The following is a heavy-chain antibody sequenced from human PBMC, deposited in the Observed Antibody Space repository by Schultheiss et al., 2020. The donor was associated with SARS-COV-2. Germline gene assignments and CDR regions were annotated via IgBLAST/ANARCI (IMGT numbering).Heavy chain of an antibody. J-gene: IGHJ4*02. CDR1: GFSFSAYG. CDR3: TTDRGLLWFGELSSFDY. CDR2: IKSKTDGGTT. D-gene: IGHD3-10*01. Sequence: GESLKISCAASGFSFSAYGMHWVRQAPGKGLEWVGRIKSKTDGGTTDYAAPVKGRFTISRDNAKNSLYLQMNSLRAEDTAVYYCTTDRGLLWFGELSSFDYWGQGTLVTVSS. V-gene: IGHV3-15*01.